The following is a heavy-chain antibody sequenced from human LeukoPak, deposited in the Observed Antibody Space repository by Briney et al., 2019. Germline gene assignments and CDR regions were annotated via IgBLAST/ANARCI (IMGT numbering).Heavy chain of an antibody. V-gene: IGHV3-7*01. CDR1: GFTVSSNY. J-gene: IGHJ4*02. D-gene: IGHD3-10*01. Sequence: GGSLRLSCAASGFTVSSNYMSWVRQAPGKGLEWVANIKQDGSEKYYVDSVEGRFTISRDNAKNSLYLQMNSLRAEDTAVYYCARVVYYGSGSYLVYYFDYWGQGTLVTVSS. CDR3: ARVVYYGSGSYLVYYFDY. CDR2: IKQDGSEK.